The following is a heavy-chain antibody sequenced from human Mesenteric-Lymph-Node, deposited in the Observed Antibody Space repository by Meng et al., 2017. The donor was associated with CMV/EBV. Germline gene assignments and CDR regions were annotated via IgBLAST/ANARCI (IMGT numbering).Heavy chain of an antibody. CDR3: ARVVYSSGWYGSSY. CDR1: GGSFSGYY. Sequence: SETLSLTCAVYGGSFSGYYWSWIRQPPGKGLEWIGEINHSGSTNYNPSLKSRVTISVDTSKNQFSLKLSSVTAADTAVYYCARVVYSSGWYGSSYWGQGTLVTVSS. D-gene: IGHD6-19*01. CDR2: INHSGST. J-gene: IGHJ4*02. V-gene: IGHV4-34*01.